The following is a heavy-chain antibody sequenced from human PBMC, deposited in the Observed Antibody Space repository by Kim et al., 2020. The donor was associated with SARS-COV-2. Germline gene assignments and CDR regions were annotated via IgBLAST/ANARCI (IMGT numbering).Heavy chain of an antibody. CDR1: GYSFSNYW. D-gene: IGHD1-26*01. Sequence: GESLKISCKASGYSFSNYWFGWVRQMPGKGLEWMGIIYPGDSDTRYSPSFQGQVTISVDKSISTAYLQWSSLKASDTAIYYCARDIGSYWGVHYYYGMDVWGQGTTVTVSS. J-gene: IGHJ6*02. CDR2: IYPGDSDT. CDR3: ARDIGSYWGVHYYYGMDV. V-gene: IGHV5-51*01.